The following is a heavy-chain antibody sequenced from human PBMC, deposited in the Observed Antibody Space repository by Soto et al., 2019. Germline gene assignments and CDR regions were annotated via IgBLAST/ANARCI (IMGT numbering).Heavy chain of an antibody. D-gene: IGHD6-13*01. CDR3: ARGVDAGLDY. V-gene: IGHV1-8*01. J-gene: IGHJ4*02. CDR2: MSPQSGNT. CDR1: GYTFTSYD. Sequence: ASVKVSCKASGYTFTSYDINWVRQATGQGLEWMGWMSPQSGNTGYAQNFQGRVIMTRDTSISTAYLELSSLRSEDTAVYYCARGVDAGLDYWGQGALVTVSS.